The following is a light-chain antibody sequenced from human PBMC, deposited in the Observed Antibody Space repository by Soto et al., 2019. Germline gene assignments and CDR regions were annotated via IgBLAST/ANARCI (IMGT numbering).Light chain of an antibody. CDR2: GAS. Sequence: EIVLTQSPGTLSLSPGERATLSCRASQSVTSSYLAWYQQKPGQAPRLCIYGASSRATGIPDRFSGSGSGTDFPLTINRRELEEFAVYFCHRYGSSPYTFGQGTKLEI. CDR3: HRYGSSPYT. CDR1: QSVTSSY. V-gene: IGKV3-20*01. J-gene: IGKJ2*01.